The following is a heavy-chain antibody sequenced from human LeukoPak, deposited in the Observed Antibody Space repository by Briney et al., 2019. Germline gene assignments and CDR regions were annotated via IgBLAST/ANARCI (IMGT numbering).Heavy chain of an antibody. V-gene: IGHV1-8*01. CDR1: GYTFNNYD. Sequence: ASVKVSCKASGYTFNNYDIMWVRQATGQGPEWMGWMNSNSGNTGYAKKFQGRVTMTRDTSINTAYMELHSLTSENTAVYYCARGRGGTVVRGYLDYWGQGTLVTVSS. CDR3: ARGRGGTVVRGYLDY. D-gene: IGHD3-10*01. J-gene: IGHJ4*02. CDR2: MNSNSGNT.